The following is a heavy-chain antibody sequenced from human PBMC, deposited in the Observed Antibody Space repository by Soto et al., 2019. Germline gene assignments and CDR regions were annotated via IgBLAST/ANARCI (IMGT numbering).Heavy chain of an antibody. CDR2: ISSSSSYI. J-gene: IGHJ4*02. Sequence: EVQLVESGGGLVKPGGSLRLSCAASGFTFSSYSMNWVRQAPGKGLEWVSSISSSSSYIYYADSVKGRFTISRDNAKNSRYLQMNSLRAEDTAVYYCARVTLGYCISTNCFFDYWGQGTLVTVSS. CDR3: ARVTLGYCISTNCFFDY. CDR1: GFTFSSYS. V-gene: IGHV3-21*01. D-gene: IGHD2-2*01.